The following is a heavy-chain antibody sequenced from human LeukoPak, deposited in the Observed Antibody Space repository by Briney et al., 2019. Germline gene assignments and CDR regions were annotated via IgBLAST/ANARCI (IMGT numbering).Heavy chain of an antibody. D-gene: IGHD2-15*01. J-gene: IGHJ1*01. CDR2: TFHNGNS. CDR3: ASTEGYCSGGTCYSMEYFRH. V-gene: IGHV4-59*01. CDR1: GGSISSFY. Sequence: PSETLSLTCTVSGGSISSFYWSWIRQAPGKGLGWIGHTFHNGNSNYNPSLKTRVTLSLDTSKNQFSLKLNSVTAADTAVYYCASTEGYCSGGTCYSMEYFRHWGQGTQVAVSS.